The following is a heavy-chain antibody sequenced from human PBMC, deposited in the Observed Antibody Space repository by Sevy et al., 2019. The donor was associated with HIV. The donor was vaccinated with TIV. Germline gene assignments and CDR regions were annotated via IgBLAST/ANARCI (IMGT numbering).Heavy chain of an antibody. CDR3: ARVVNYYDRGPSDY. V-gene: IGHV3-11*01. CDR1: GFTFSDYY. Sequence: GGSLRLSCAASGFTFSDYYMNWIRQAPGKGLEWVSYISSSGNTIYYADSVKGRLTSSRDNAKNSLYLQMNSLRAEDTAVYYCARVVNYYDRGPSDYWGQGTLVTVSS. D-gene: IGHD3-22*01. CDR2: ISSSGNTI. J-gene: IGHJ4*02.